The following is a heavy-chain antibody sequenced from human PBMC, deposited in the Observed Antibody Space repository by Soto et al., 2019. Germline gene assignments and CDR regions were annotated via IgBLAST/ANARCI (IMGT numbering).Heavy chain of an antibody. V-gene: IGHV3-15*01. CDR1: GFTFSDAW. Sequence: GGSLRLSCAASGFTFSDAWMIWVRQAPGKXLXXVGLINRKNDGGTTEHAAHVKRSLTLSPDDSKNTMYPQMNSPKHEETAVYYCNKDGPEYGAYYYYYYMDLWGKGTTVTVSS. CDR3: NKDGPEYGAYYYYYYMDL. CDR2: INRKNDGGTT. J-gene: IGHJ6*03. D-gene: IGHD1-26*01.